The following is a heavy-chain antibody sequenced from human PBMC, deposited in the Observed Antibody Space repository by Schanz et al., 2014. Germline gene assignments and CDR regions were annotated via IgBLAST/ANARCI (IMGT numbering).Heavy chain of an antibody. Sequence: EVQLLESGGGLVQPGGSLRLSCTVSGFTVNNYAMNWVRQAPGKGLEWVANIKQDGSEKYYVDSVKGRFTISRDNSRNTVYLQMSSLRAEDTAVYYCVKDDRGDVVVVAANYWGQGTLVTVSS. CDR2: IKQDGSEK. D-gene: IGHD2-15*01. CDR1: GFTVNNYA. CDR3: VKDDRGDVVVVAANY. J-gene: IGHJ4*02. V-gene: IGHV3-7*03.